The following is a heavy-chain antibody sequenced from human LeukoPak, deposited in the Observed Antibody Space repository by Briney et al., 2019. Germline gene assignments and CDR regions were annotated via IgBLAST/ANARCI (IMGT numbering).Heavy chain of an antibody. Sequence: GGSLRLSCAASGFTFSTYAMSWVRQAPGKGLEWVSAISGSGGSIYYADSVKGRFTISRDNSKNTLYLQMNSLRAEDTAVYYCAKKDLGGATVNTTYGFDYWGQGTLVTVSS. CDR1: GFTFSTYA. CDR2: ISGSGGSI. D-gene: IGHD4-17*01. J-gene: IGHJ4*02. V-gene: IGHV3-23*01. CDR3: AKKDLGGATVNTTYGFDY.